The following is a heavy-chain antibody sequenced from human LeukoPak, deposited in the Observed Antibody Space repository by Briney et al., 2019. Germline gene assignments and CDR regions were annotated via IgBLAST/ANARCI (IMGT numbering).Heavy chain of an antibody. V-gene: IGHV3-9*01. Sequence: GRSLRLSCAASGFTFDDYAMHWVRQAPGKGLEWVSGINWNSGSTGYADSVKGRFTISRDNAKNSLYLQMNRLRAEDTALYYCAKGAGFLDYSDHGYFQHWGQGTLVTVSS. CDR2: INWNSGST. D-gene: IGHD4-17*01. CDR1: GFTFDDYA. J-gene: IGHJ1*01. CDR3: AKGAGFLDYSDHGYFQH.